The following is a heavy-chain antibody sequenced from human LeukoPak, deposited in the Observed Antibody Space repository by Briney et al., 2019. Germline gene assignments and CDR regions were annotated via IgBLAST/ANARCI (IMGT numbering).Heavy chain of an antibody. CDR3: ANVYYGSGNIPY. Sequence: PGGSLRLSCAASGFTFSSYGMSWVRQAPGKGLEWVSAISGSGGSTYYADSVKGRFTISRDNSKNTLYLQMNSLRAEDTAVYYCANVYYGSGNIPYWGQGTLVTVSS. CDR2: ISGSGGST. J-gene: IGHJ4*02. V-gene: IGHV3-23*01. CDR1: GFTFSSYG. D-gene: IGHD3-10*01.